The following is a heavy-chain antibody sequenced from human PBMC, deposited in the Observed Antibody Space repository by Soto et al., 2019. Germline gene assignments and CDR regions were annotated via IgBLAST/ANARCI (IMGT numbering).Heavy chain of an antibody. J-gene: IGHJ4*02. CDR2: INPADSDI. CDR3: ARHQRDDASRKIDC. CDR1: GYSFTSNW. D-gene: IGHD3-16*01. Sequence: GESLKISCHGSGYSFTSNWICWVRQMPGKGLEWMGIINPADSDIKYSPSFQGQVTISADKSIGTAYLQWSSLKASDTAMYYCARHQRDDASRKIDCWGQGTLVTVSS. V-gene: IGHV5-51*01.